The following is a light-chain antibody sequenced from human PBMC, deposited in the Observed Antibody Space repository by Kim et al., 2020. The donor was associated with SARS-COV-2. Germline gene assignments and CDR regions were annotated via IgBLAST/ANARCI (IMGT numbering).Light chain of an antibody. V-gene: IGLV4-69*02. Sequence: GASVKLTCRLSSGHSSDAIVWHQQQPEKGPRYLMKVNSDGSHNKGDGVPDRFSGASSGAERFLTISSLQSEDEADSYCQTWRTVVAFGGGTQLTVL. CDR2: VNSDGSH. CDR1: SGHSSDA. J-gene: IGLJ2*01. CDR3: QTWRTVVA.